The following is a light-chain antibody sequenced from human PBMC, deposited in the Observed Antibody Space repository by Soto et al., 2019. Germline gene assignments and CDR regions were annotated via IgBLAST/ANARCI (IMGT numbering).Light chain of an antibody. CDR3: QSYDSSLRV. J-gene: IGLJ1*01. Sequence: HSALTKPPSVSGVPGQRVTISCTGSSSNIGAGYDVHWYQQLPGTAPKLLIYGNSNRPSGVPDRFSGSKSGTSASLAITGLQAEDEADYYCQSYDSSLRVFGTGTKVTVL. CDR2: GNS. V-gene: IGLV1-40*01. CDR1: SSNIGAGYD.